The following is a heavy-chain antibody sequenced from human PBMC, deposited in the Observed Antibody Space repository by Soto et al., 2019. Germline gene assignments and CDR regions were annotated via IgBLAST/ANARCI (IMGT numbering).Heavy chain of an antibody. V-gene: IGHV4-31*03. J-gene: IGHJ3*02. CDR1: GGSISSGGYY. CDR3: ARDGTVTTFGAFDI. Sequence: QVQLQESGPGLVKPSQTLSLTCTVSGGSISSGGYYWSWIRQHPGKGLEWIGYIYYSGSTYYNPYLKSRVTISVDTSKNQFSLKLSSVTAADTAVYYCARDGTVTTFGAFDIWGQGTMVTVSS. D-gene: IGHD4-17*01. CDR2: IYYSGST.